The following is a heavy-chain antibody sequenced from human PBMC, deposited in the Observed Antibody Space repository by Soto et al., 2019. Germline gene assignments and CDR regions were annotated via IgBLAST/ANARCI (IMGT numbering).Heavy chain of an antibody. J-gene: IGHJ4*02. V-gene: IGHV1-18*01. CDR3: ARDRPPVDY. CDR1: GYTFSSYH. Sequence: QIQLVQSGAEVKKPGASVKVSCKASGYTFSSYHITWVRQAPGQGLEWMGWISAYNGNTNYAQNLQGRVTKTTDPSTSTAYRELRSLRSHDTAVYYCARDRPPVDYWGQGTLVTVSS. CDR2: ISAYNGNT.